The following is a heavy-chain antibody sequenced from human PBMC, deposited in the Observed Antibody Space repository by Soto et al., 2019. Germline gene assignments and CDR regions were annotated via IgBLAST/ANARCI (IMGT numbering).Heavy chain of an antibody. V-gene: IGHV3-15*01. D-gene: IGHD2-15*01. CDR3: TTDNDYSPDAFDI. Sequence: GGSLRLSCAASGFTFSNAWMSWVRQAPGKGLEWVGRIKSKTDGGTTDYAAPVKGRFTISRDDSKNTLYLQMNSLKTEDTAVYYCTTDNDYSPDAFDIWGQGTMVTVSS. CDR1: GFTFSNAW. J-gene: IGHJ3*02. CDR2: IKSKTDGGTT.